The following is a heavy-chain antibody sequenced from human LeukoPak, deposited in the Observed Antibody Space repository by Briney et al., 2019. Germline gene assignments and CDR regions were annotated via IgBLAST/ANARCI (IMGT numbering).Heavy chain of an antibody. V-gene: IGHV3-30*02. Sequence: GGSLRLSCAASGFTFSSYWMNWVRQAPGKGLEWVAFVRNDGSNEYYVGSVKGRFTISRDKSKNTVYLQMNSLRVEDTAVYSCAKESDSGYHSEGPKNWGLGTLVTVSS. CDR3: AKESDSGYHSEGPKN. J-gene: IGHJ4*02. CDR2: VRNDGSNE. D-gene: IGHD5-12*01. CDR1: GFTFSSYW.